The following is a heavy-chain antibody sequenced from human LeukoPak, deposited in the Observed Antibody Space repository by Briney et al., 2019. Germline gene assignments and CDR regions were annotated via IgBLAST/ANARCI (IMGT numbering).Heavy chain of an antibody. J-gene: IGHJ4*02. CDR2: IYYSGST. CDR1: GGSISSYY. D-gene: IGHD3-9*01. CDR3: ARVRYDILAGYYTHFDY. Sequence: SETLSLTCTVSGGSISSYYWSWIRQPPGKGLEWIGYIYYSGSTNYNPSLKSRVTISVDTSKNQFSLKLSSVTAADTAAYYCARVRYDILAGYYTHFDYWGQGTLVTVSS. V-gene: IGHV4-59*01.